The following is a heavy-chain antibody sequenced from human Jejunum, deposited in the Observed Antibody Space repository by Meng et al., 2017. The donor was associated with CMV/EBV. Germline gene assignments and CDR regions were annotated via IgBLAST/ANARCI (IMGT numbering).Heavy chain of an antibody. D-gene: IGHD3-22*01. CDR1: YD. CDR3: AKDLQYYYDGGDYAGAGFDY. Sequence: YDPHWVLHYPDKELARVAFFQYGENNKYCADSVKGRFTVSRDNTRNTLNLQMTSLRPDDTAVYYCAKDLQYYYDGGDYAGAGFDYWGQGTLVTVSS. V-gene: IGHV3-30*02. CDR2: FQYGENNK. J-gene: IGHJ4*02.